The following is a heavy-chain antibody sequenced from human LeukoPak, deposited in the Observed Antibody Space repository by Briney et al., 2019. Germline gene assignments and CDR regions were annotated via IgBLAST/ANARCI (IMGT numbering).Heavy chain of an antibody. CDR1: GFTFSSYS. V-gene: IGHV3-21*01. Sequence: GGSLRLSCAASGFTFSSYSMNWVRQAPGKGLEWVSSISSSSSYIYYADSVKGRFTISRDDAKNSLYLQMNSLRAEDTAVYYCARTLKYYDILTGYYTGYYYGMDVWGKGTTLTVSS. J-gene: IGHJ6*04. CDR3: ARTLKYYDILTGYYTGYYYGMDV. D-gene: IGHD3-9*01. CDR2: ISSSSSYI.